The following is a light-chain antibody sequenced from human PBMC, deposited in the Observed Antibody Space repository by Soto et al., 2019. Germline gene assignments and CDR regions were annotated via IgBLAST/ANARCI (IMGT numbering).Light chain of an antibody. CDR3: AAWDDSLRGVV. J-gene: IGLJ2*01. CDR1: SSNIGTNY. CDR2: SNN. Sequence: QSVLTQPPSASGTPGQRVTISCSGSSSNIGTNYVYWYQQLPGTAPKLLIYSNNQRPSGVPDRISGSKSGTSASLAISGLRSEDESHYYCAAWDDSLRGVVFGGGTQLTVL. V-gene: IGLV1-47*02.